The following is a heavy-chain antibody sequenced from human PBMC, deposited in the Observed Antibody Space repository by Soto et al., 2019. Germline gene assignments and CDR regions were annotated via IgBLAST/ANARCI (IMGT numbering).Heavy chain of an antibody. CDR2: ISGSDDST. V-gene: IGHV3-23*01. CDR3: VKDWTGDTCSCMDV. CDR1: VFTFNNYA. J-gene: IGHJ6*01. D-gene: IGHD2-8*02. Sequence: EVQLLEAGGGLVQPGGSLRLSCSASVFTFNNYAMTWVRQAPGKGLEWVSTISGSDDSTYYADSVKGRLTIARDNTKNARYLQMSSLRADDTALYYCVKDWTGDTCSCMDVLGQWTTVTVSS.